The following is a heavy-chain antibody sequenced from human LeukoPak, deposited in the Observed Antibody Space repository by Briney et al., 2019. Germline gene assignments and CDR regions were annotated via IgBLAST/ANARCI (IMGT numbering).Heavy chain of an antibody. V-gene: IGHV3-23*01. CDR1: GFTFSTYA. Sequence: GGPLRLSCAASGFTFSTYAMSWVRQAPGKGLEWVSTIRGTGGSANYADSVKGRFTFSRDNSKDTLYLQMNGLRDEDTAVYYCAKEQGGRYYDILAGYYPENFFDYWGQGTLVTVSS. CDR2: IRGTGGSA. CDR3: AKEQGGRYYDILAGYYPENFFDY. D-gene: IGHD3-9*01. J-gene: IGHJ4*02.